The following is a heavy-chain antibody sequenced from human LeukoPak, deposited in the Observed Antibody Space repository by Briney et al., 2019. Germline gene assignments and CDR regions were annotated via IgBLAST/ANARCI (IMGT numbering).Heavy chain of an antibody. D-gene: IGHD6-6*01. CDR3: AKLFYSSSAGDAFDI. CDR2: ISGSGGST. V-gene: IGHV3-23*01. CDR1: GFTFSSYA. Sequence: PGGSLSLSCSVCGFTFSSYAMSWVRQAPGEGLEWVSAISGSGGSTYYADAVKGRFTISRDNSKNTLYLQMTSLRAEDTAVYYCAKLFYSSSAGDAFDIWGQGTMVTVSS. J-gene: IGHJ3*02.